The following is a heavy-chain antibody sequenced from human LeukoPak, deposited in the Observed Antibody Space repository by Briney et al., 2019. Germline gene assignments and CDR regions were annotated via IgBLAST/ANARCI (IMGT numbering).Heavy chain of an antibody. CDR2: IKQDGSEK. Sequence: GGSLRLSCAASGFTFSSYWMSWVRQAPGKGLEWVANIKQDGSEKYYVDSVKGRFTISRDNAKNSLYLQMNSLRAEDTATYYCARESIRSGSLKWFDPWGQGTLVTVSS. D-gene: IGHD3-3*01. CDR3: ARESIRSGSLKWFDP. J-gene: IGHJ5*02. V-gene: IGHV3-7*03. CDR1: GFTFSSYW.